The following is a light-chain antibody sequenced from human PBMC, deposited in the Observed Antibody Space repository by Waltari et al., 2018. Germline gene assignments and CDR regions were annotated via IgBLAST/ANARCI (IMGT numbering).Light chain of an antibody. CDR1: QSISSW. CDR3: QEYNTYTWT. V-gene: IGKV1-5*03. CDR2: KAS. Sequence: DTQMTQSPSTLSAYVGDRVTITCRASQSISSWLAWYQQKPGKAPKLLIYKASSLESGVPSRFSGGGSGTEFTPTISSLQPDDFATYYCQEYNTYTWTFGQGTKVEI. J-gene: IGKJ1*01.